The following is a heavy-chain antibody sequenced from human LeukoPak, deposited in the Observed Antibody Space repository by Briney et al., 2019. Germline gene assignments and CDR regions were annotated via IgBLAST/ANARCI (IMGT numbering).Heavy chain of an antibody. V-gene: IGHV1-46*01. CDR3: ARDERTGPSSGYFVH. J-gene: IGHJ5*02. CDR2: INPSGGST. D-gene: IGHD3-22*01. Sequence: ASVKVSCKASGYTFTSYYMHWVRQAPGQGLEWMGIINPSGGSTSYAQKFQGRVTMTRDTSTSTVYMELSSLRSEDTAVYFCARDERTGPSSGYFVHWGQGTLV. CDR1: GYTFTSYY.